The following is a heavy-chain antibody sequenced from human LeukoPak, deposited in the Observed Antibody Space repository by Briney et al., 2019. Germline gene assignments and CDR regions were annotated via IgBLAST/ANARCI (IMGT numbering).Heavy chain of an antibody. CDR1: GYTFTGYY. CDR2: IDPNNGGT. D-gene: IGHD2-2*01. V-gene: IGHV1-2*02. Sequence: ASVKVSCKASGYTFTGYYIRWVRQAPGQGLEWMGWIDPNNGGTNYAQKFQGRVTMTRDTSISTAYMELSRLRSDDTAVYYCARDHGIVVEGWFDPWGQGTLVTVSS. J-gene: IGHJ5*02. CDR3: ARDHGIVVEGWFDP.